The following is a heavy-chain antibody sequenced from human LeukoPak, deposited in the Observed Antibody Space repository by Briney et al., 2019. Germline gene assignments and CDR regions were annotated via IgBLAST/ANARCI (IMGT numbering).Heavy chain of an antibody. CDR3: ASGFSSSPYFDY. J-gene: IGHJ4*02. CDR1: GFTCSTYY. CDR2: ITGSSSYI. V-gene: IGHV3-21*01. D-gene: IGHD6-6*01. Sequence: PGGSLRLSCAASGFTCSTYYMNWVRQAPGKGPEWVSFITGSSSYIYYTDSVKGRFTISRDNAKNSLFPQMNSLRDEDTAVYYCASGFSSSPYFDYWGQGTLVTVSS.